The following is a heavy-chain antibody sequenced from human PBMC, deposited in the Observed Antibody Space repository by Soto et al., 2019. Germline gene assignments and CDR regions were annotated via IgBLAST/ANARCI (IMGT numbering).Heavy chain of an antibody. CDR3: AGGYCSSTSCYIRYFDY. CDR2: INHSGST. Sequence: QVQLQQWGAGLLKPSETLSLTCAVYGGSFSGYYWSWIRQPPGKGLEWIGEINHSGSTNYNPSLKSRVTISVDTSKNQFSLKLSSVTAADTAVYYCAGGYCSSTSCYIRYFDYWGQGTLVTVSS. CDR1: GGSFSGYY. V-gene: IGHV4-34*01. D-gene: IGHD2-2*02. J-gene: IGHJ4*02.